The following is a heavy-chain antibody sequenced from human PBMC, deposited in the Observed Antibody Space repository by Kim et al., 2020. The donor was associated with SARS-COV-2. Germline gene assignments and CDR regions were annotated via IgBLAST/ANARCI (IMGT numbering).Heavy chain of an antibody. V-gene: IGHV4-61*01. CDR3: ARDYYGSATSYVAFDI. Sequence: SETLSLTCSVSGDSVTGGHSYWNWIRQPPGRGPEWIGFISHSGNSKYNPSLQSRVTISVDTSKNQFSLRLTSVTTADTALYYCARDYYGSATSYVAFDIWGQGTMVTVSS. CDR2: ISHSGNS. J-gene: IGHJ3*02. D-gene: IGHD3-10*01. CDR1: GDSVTGGHSY.